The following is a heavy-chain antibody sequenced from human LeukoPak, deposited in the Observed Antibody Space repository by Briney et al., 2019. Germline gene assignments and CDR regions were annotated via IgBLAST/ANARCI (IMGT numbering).Heavy chain of an antibody. J-gene: IGHJ6*03. CDR2: IRWDGGST. Sequence: PGGSLRLSCAASGFTFSSYAMSWVRQAPGKGLEWVSLIRWDGGSTYYADSVKGRFAVSRDNSKNSLYLQMNSLRTDDTALYYCAKAARDYYYMDAWGKGTTVIVSS. CDR1: GFTFSSYA. V-gene: IGHV3-43*02. CDR3: AKAARDYYYMDA.